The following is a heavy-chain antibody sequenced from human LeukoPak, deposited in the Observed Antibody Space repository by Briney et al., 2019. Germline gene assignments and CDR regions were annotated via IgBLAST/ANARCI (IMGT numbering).Heavy chain of an antibody. CDR1: GFNVSGNY. J-gene: IGHJ4*02. V-gene: IGHV3-53*01. CDR3: ASISN. CDR2: IYRGGDT. Sequence: GGSLRLSCAASGFNVSGNYMSWVRQAPGKGLEWASVIYRGGDTYYADSVKGRFTVSRDISKNTLYLQMNSLRAEDPAVYYCASISNWGQGNLVTVSS.